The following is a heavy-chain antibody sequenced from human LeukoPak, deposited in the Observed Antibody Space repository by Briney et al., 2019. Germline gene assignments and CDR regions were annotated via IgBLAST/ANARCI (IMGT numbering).Heavy chain of an antibody. Sequence: PSETLSLTCTVSGGSISSYYWSWIRQPPGKGLEWIGYIYYSGSTNYNPPLKSRVTISVDTSKNQFSLKLSSVTAADTAVYYCARARGLRFLEWWYFDLWGRGTLVTVSS. CDR3: ARARGLRFLEWWYFDL. CDR2: IYYSGST. D-gene: IGHD3-3*01. CDR1: GGSISSYY. J-gene: IGHJ2*01. V-gene: IGHV4-59*01.